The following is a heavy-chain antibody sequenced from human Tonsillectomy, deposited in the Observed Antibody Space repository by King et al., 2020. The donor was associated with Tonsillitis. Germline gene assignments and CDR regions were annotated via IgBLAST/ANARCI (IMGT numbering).Heavy chain of an antibody. CDR3: VRDRLSGWYDGLYFDN. Sequence: DVQLVESGGGLVQSGGTLRLSCSASGFTFSSHAMYWVRQAPGKGLQYVSGINNNGETTYSADSLKGRFTISRDNSKNTLYLQMSSLRAEDTAVYYCVRDRLSGWYDGLYFDNWGQGALVTVSS. J-gene: IGHJ4*02. D-gene: IGHD6-19*01. V-gene: IGHV3-64D*06. CDR1: GFTFSSHA. CDR2: INNNGETT.